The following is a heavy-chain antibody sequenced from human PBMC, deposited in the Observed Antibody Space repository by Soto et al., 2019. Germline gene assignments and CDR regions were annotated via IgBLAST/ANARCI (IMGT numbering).Heavy chain of an antibody. CDR1: GVSITSGSYY. CDR2: RYYSGNT. D-gene: IGHD3-22*01. Sequence: HVQLQESGPGPVTPSQTLSLSCTVSGVSITSGSYYWTWVRQSPGKGLEWIGYRYYSGNTYYNPSLNSRATISVDTSKNQFFLKLTSVTAADTAVYYCARGGYDTSGQTFIGWRPDCWGQGTLVTVSS. CDR3: ARGGYDTSGQTFIGWRPDC. J-gene: IGHJ4*02. V-gene: IGHV4-30-4*01.